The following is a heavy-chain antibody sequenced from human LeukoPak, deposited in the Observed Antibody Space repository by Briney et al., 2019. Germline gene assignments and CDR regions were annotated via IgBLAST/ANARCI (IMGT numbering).Heavy chain of an antibody. J-gene: IGHJ4*02. Sequence: PSETLSLTCAVYGGSFSGYYWSWIRQPPGKGLEWIGEINHSGSTNYNPSLKSRVTISVDTSKNQFSLKLSSVTAADTAVYYCARATGYSYKFDYWGQGTLVTVSS. CDR1: GGSFSGYY. CDR3: ARATGYSYKFDY. D-gene: IGHD5-18*01. V-gene: IGHV4-34*01. CDR2: INHSGST.